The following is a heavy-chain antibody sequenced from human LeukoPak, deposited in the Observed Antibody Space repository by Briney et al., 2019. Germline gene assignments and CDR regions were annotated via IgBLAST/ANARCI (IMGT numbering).Heavy chain of an antibody. CDR2: ISYDGSNK. CDR3: ARVLYSYGYVDY. V-gene: IGHV3-30-3*01. Sequence: GGSLRLSCAASGFTFSSYAMHWVRQAPGKGLEWVAVISYDGSNKYYADSVKGRFTISRDNSKNTLYLQMNSLRAEDTAVYYCARVLYSYGYVDYWGQGTLVTVSS. D-gene: IGHD5-18*01. CDR1: GFTFSSYA. J-gene: IGHJ4*02.